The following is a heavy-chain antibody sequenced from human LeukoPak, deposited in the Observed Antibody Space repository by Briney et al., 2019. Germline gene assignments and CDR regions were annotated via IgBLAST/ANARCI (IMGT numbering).Heavy chain of an antibody. CDR3: AREGEYGMDV. CDR2: ISYDGNNK. CDR1: GFTFSNHA. J-gene: IGHJ6*02. V-gene: IGHV3-30-3*01. D-gene: IGHD2-21*01. Sequence: GGGLRLSCAASGFTFSNHAMHWVRQAPGKGLEWVAVISYDGNNKDHADSVKGRFTISRDNSKNTLYLQMNSLRVEDTAVYYCAREGEYGMDVWGQGTTGTAS.